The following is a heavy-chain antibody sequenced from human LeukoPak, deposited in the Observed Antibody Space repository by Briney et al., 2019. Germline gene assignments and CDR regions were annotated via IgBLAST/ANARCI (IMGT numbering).Heavy chain of an antibody. CDR2: IYYSGST. D-gene: IGHD6-19*01. V-gene: IGHV4-39*01. CDR1: GGTISSSSYY. J-gene: IGHJ4*02. CDR3: ARRLVSRQWLDY. Sequence: PSETLSLTCTVSGGTISSSSYYWGWLRQPPGPGLEWIGSIYYSGSTYYNPSLNSRVTISVDTSKNQFSLKLSSVTAADTAVYYCARRLVSRQWLDYWGQGTLVSVSS.